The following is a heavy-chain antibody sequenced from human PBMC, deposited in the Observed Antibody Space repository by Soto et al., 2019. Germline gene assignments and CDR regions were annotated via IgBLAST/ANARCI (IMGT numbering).Heavy chain of an antibody. CDR3: ATTRTEWELLRAFDI. V-gene: IGHV3-30*03. D-gene: IGHD1-26*01. CDR1: GFTFSSYG. J-gene: IGHJ3*02. Sequence: GGSLRLSCAASGFTFSSYGMHWVRQAPGKWLEWVAVISYDGSNKYYADSVKGRFTISRDNSKNMLYLQMNSLRAEDTAVYYCATTRTEWELLRAFDIWGQGXMVTV. CDR2: ISYDGSNK.